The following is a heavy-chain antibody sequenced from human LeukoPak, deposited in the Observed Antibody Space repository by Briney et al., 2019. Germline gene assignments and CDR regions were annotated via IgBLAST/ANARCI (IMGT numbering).Heavy chain of an antibody. CDR3: ARDVDCRSTTCLNWFDP. D-gene: IGHD2-2*01. J-gene: IGHJ5*02. CDR1: GFTFSSYG. Sequence: PGGSLRLSCAASGFTFSSYGMSWVRQAPGKGLEWVSAISGSGGSTYYADSVKGRFTISRDNAKNSLYLQMNSLRVGDTAVYYCARDVDCRSTTCLNWFDPWGQGTLVTVSS. V-gene: IGHV3-23*01. CDR2: ISGSGGST.